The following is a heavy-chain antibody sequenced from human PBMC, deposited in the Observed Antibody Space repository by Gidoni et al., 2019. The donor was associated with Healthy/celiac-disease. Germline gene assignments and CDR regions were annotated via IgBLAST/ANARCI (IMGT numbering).Heavy chain of an antibody. CDR1: GCSIRRSY. CDR2: LYYSVRT. Sequence: QVQLQASGPGLVKPSETLSLTCTVPGCSIRRSYWSLIRQHPGKGLEWIGYLYYSVRTNYNPSLKSRVTISVDTSKNQFSLKLSSVTAADTAVYYCARHAYYYDSSGYYWDLDYWGQGTLVTVSS. D-gene: IGHD3-22*01. CDR3: ARHAYYYDSSGYYWDLDY. V-gene: IGHV4-59*08. J-gene: IGHJ4*02.